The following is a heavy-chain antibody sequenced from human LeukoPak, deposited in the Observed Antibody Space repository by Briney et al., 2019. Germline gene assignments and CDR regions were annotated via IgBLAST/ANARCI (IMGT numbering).Heavy chain of an antibody. CDR3: ARDRSSTRGAFDI. J-gene: IGHJ3*02. CDR1: GFTFSSYG. CDR2: ISYDGSNK. Sequence: GGSLRLSCAASGFTFSSYGMHWVRQAPGKGLEWVAVISYDGSNKYYADSVKGRFTISRDNDKNSLYLQMNSLRAEGTAVYYCARDRSSTRGAFDIWGQGTMVTVSS. V-gene: IGHV3-30*03. D-gene: IGHD2-2*01.